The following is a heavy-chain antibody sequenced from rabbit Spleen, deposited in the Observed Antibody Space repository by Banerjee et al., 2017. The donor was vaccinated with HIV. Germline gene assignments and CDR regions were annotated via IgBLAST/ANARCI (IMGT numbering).Heavy chain of an antibody. D-gene: IGHD1-1*01. CDR1: GFDFNSYYM. CDR2: INAITGKA. J-gene: IGHJ4*01. V-gene: IGHV1S45*01. CDR3: ARDLDAVIGWNFGW. Sequence: QEQLKETGGGLVQPGGSLALSCKASGFDFNSYYMTWVRQAPGKGLEWIACINAITGKAVYASWAKGRFTFSKTSSTTVTLQMTSLTAADTATYFCARDLDAVIGWNFGWWGPGTLVTVS.